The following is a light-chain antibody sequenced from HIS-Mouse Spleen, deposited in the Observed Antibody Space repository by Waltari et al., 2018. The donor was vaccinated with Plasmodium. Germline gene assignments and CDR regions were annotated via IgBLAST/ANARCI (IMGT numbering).Light chain of an antibody. CDR3: QAWDSSTVV. V-gene: IGLV3-1*01. J-gene: IGLJ2*01. CDR1: KLGDKY. CDR2: QAS. Sequence: SYELTQPPSVSVSPGQTASITCSGDKLGDKYACWYQQKPGQSPVLVIYQASKRPSGIPERFSGSNSGNTATLTRRGTQAMDEADYYCQAWDSSTVVFGGGTKLTVL.